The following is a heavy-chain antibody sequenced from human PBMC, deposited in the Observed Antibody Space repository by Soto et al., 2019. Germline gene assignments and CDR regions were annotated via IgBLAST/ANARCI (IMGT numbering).Heavy chain of an antibody. CDR3: SKGWGDY. CDR2: SAGSGST. V-gene: IGHV3-23*01. J-gene: IGHJ4*02. D-gene: IGHD7-27*01. Sequence: EVRLLESGGGLVEPGGSLRLSCVASGFTLSSYVTSWVRQAPGKGLEWVSGSAGSGSTHYADSVKGRFTISRDDSKNTLYLQMNILRVEDTALYYSSKGWGDYWGQGTVVTVSS. CDR1: GFTLSSYV.